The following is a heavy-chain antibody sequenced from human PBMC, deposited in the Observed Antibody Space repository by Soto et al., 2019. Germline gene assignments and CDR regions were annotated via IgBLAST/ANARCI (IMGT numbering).Heavy chain of an antibody. V-gene: IGHV5-51*01. Sequence: PGEFLKVSCHGSGYCCTSYWICCVRQMPGKGMEWMGIIYPSDYDTRYSTSIQGQVTISADKSISTAYLQWSSLKASDTAMYYCARVGRSSSTAYCYYYYMDVWGKGTTVTVSS. J-gene: IGHJ6*03. CDR1: GYCCTSYW. D-gene: IGHD1-1*01. CDR2: IYPSDYDT. CDR3: ARVGRSSSTAYCYYYYMDV.